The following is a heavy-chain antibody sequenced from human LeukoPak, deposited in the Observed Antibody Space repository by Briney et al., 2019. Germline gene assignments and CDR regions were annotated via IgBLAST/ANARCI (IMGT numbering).Heavy chain of an antibody. Sequence: GESLKISCKGSGYSITSYWIGWVRQMPGKGLEWMGIIYPGDPDTRYSPSFQGQVTISADKSLSTAYLQWSSLKASDTAMYYCARLVVVPAATIYYYYYMDVWGKGTTVTVSS. V-gene: IGHV5-51*01. CDR2: IYPGDPDT. D-gene: IGHD2-2*01. CDR1: GYSITSYW. J-gene: IGHJ6*03. CDR3: ARLVVVPAATIYYYYYMDV.